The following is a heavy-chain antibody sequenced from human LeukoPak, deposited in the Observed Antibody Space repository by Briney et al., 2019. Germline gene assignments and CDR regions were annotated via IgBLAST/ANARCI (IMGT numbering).Heavy chain of an antibody. D-gene: IGHD3-22*01. CDR3: TRGGVVVFISFAY. CDR1: GFTFGDYA. J-gene: IGHJ4*02. CDR2: IRSKAYGGTT. V-gene: IGHV3-49*04. Sequence: GGSLRLSCTASGFTFGDYAMSWVRQAPGKGLEWVGFIRSKAYGGTTEYAASVKGRFTISRDDSKSILQLKMNSLKNEDTAVYYCTRGGVVVFISFAYWGQGTLVTVSS.